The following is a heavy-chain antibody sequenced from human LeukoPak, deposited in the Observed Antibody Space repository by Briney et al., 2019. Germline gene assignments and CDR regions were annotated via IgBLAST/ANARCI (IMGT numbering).Heavy chain of an antibody. D-gene: IGHD3-10*01. Sequence: GGSLRLSCAASGFTFSSYSMNWVRQAPGKGLEWVSSISSSSSYIYYADSVKGRFTISRDNAKNSLYLQMNSLRAEDTAVYYCARDIVETWYYYGSGSNYYFDYWDQGTLVTVSS. V-gene: IGHV3-21*01. CDR2: ISSSSSYI. J-gene: IGHJ4*02. CDR1: GFTFSSYS. CDR3: ARDIVETWYYYGSGSNYYFDY.